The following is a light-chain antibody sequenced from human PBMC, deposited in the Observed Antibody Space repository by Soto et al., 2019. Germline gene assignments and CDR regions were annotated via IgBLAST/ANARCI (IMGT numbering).Light chain of an antibody. CDR1: QSVSSN. J-gene: IGKJ5*01. Sequence: EIVMTQSPATLSVSPGERATLSCRASQSVSSNLAWYQQKPGQAPRLLIYGASTRATGIPARFRGSGSGTEFTLTISSLQSEDFAVYYCQQYSNWSPITFGQGTRLEIK. CDR3: QQYSNWSPIT. CDR2: GAS. V-gene: IGKV3-15*01.